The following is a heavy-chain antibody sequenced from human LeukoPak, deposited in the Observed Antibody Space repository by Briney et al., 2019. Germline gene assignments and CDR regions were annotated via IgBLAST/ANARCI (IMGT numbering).Heavy chain of an antibody. CDR2: IYYRRTT. J-gene: IGHJ4*02. CDR1: GYSISSGYD. D-gene: IGHD3-22*01. V-gene: IGHV4-38-2*02. Sequence: SETLSLTCTVSGYSISSGYDWGWIRQPPGKGLEWIESIYYRRTTYYNPSLKSRVTISVDTSKNQFSLNLSSVTAADTAVYYCARRRGSGSQDYFDYWGQGTLVAVSS. CDR3: ARRRGSGSQDYFDY.